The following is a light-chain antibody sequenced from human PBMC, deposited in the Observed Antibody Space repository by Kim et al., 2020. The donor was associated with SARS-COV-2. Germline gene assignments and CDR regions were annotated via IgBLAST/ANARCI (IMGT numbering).Light chain of an antibody. V-gene: IGKV3-15*01. CDR3: QQYNNWPPLT. J-gene: IGKJ4*01. Sequence: SPGERATLSCRASQSVSSNLAWYKQKPGQAPSLLISGASTRATGIPARFSGSGSGTEFTLTISSLQSEDFAVFYCQQYNNWPPLTFGGGTKVDIK. CDR1: QSVSSN. CDR2: GAS.